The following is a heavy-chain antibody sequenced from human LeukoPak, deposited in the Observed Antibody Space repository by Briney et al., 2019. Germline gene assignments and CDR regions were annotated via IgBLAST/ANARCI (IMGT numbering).Heavy chain of an antibody. D-gene: IGHD3-16*01. Sequence: PGGSLRLSCAASGFTFSSYGMHWVRQAPGKGLEWVAVIWYDGSKKYYADSVKGRFAISRDNSKNTLYLQMNSLRAEDTAVYYCARDQVITYFDYWGQGTLVTVSS. CDR3: ARDQVITYFDY. CDR2: IWYDGSKK. J-gene: IGHJ4*02. CDR1: GFTFSSYG. V-gene: IGHV3-33*01.